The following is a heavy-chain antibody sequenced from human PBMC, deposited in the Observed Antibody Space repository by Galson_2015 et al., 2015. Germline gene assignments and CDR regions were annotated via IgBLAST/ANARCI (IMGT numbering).Heavy chain of an antibody. Sequence: SLRLSCAASGFTFSDYYMSWIRQAPGKGLEWVSYISSSGGTIYYADSVKGRFTISRDNAKNSLYLQMNSLRAEDTAVYYCARGLNYYDSSGSYWFDPWGQGTLVTVSS. CDR3: ARGLNYYDSSGSYWFDP. D-gene: IGHD3-22*01. CDR2: ISSSGGTI. V-gene: IGHV3-11*01. CDR1: GFTFSDYY. J-gene: IGHJ5*02.